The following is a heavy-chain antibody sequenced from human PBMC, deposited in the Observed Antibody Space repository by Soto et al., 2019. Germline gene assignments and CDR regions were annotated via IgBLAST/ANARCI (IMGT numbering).Heavy chain of an antibody. CDR1: GFTFSSYD. V-gene: IGHV3-13*04. CDR3: ARDVYYYDSSAYWAY. J-gene: IGHJ4*02. D-gene: IGHD3-22*01. CDR2: IGTAGDT. Sequence: GGPLRLSCAAAGFTFSSYDRHWVSQAKEKGLEWVSAIGTAGDTYYPGSVKGRFTISRENAKNSLYLQMNSMRAEDTAVYYCARDVYYYDSSAYWAYWGQGTLVTVSS.